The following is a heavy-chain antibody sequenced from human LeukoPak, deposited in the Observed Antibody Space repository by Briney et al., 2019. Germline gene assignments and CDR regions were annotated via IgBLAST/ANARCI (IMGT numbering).Heavy chain of an antibody. J-gene: IGHJ4*02. D-gene: IGHD1-14*01. V-gene: IGHV3-7*01. CDR2: IRKDGSDK. Sequence: GGSLRLSCVASGFTFSNYWMSWVRQAPGKELEWVANIRKDGSDKYYVDSVKGRFTISRDNAKNSLYLQMNSLRAEDTAVYYCATDPAGIGSESYWGQGTRVTVSS. CDR1: GFTFSNYW. CDR3: ATDPAGIGSESY.